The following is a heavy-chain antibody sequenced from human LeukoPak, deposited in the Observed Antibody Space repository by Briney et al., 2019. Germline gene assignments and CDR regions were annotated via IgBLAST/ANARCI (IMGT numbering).Heavy chain of an antibody. J-gene: IGHJ4*02. CDR2: ISYDGSNK. V-gene: IGHV3-30-3*01. CDR3: ARGPHHRVVVVPAAPNFDY. D-gene: IGHD2-2*01. CDR1: GFTFSSYA. Sequence: PGGSLRLSCAASGFTFSSYAMLWVRQAPGKGLEWVAVISYDGSNKYYADSVKGRFTISRDNSKNTLYLQMNSLRAEDTAVYYCARGPHHRVVVVPAAPNFDYWGQGTLVTVSS.